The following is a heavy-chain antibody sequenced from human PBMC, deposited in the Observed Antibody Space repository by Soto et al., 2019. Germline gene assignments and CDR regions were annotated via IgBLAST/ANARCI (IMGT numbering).Heavy chain of an antibody. CDR2: ISSRSDTL. V-gene: IGHV3-48*02. Sequence: GGSLRLSCEGSGFTFSAYAMNWVRQAPGKGLEWVSYISSRSDTLYYADSVKGRFTISRDNAKNSVYLQVNNLRDEDTAVYYCARDWDIVILSVPIPNYNYGMDVWGQGTTVTVSS. CDR3: ARDWDIVILSVPIPNYNYGMDV. D-gene: IGHD2-15*01. J-gene: IGHJ6*02. CDR1: GFTFSAYA.